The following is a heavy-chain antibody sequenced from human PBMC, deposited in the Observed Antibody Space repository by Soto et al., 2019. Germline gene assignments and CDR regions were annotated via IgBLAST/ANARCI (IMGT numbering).Heavy chain of an antibody. D-gene: IGHD2-15*01. CDR1: GGTFSSYA. Sequence: ASVKVSCKASGGTFSSYAISWVRQAPGQGLEWMGGIIPIFGTANYAQKFQGRVTITADESTSTAYMELSSLRSADTAVYYCARDGRYCSGGSCYRRPAFDIWGQGTMVTVSS. CDR3: ARDGRYCSGGSCYRRPAFDI. V-gene: IGHV1-69*13. CDR2: IIPIFGTA. J-gene: IGHJ3*02.